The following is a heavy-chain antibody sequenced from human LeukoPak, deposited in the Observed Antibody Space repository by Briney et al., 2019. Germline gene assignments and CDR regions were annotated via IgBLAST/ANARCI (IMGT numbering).Heavy chain of an antibody. D-gene: IGHD6-6*01. CDR2: ISSSSSSI. CDR3: ARGIRSSSTFDS. Sequence: GGSLRLSCAASGFTFSSYSMSWGRQAPGKGLECVSYISSSSSSIDYADSVKGRFTIPRDNANNLLYLQMNSLRAEDTAVYYCARGIRSSSTFDSWGQGTLVTVSS. CDR1: GFTFSSYS. J-gene: IGHJ4*02. V-gene: IGHV3-48*04.